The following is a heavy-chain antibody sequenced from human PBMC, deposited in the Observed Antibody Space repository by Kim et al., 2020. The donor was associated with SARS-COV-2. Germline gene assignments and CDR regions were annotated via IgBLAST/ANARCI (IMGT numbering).Heavy chain of an antibody. V-gene: IGHV4-59*01. CDR2: IYYSGST. D-gene: IGHD6-19*01. J-gene: IGHJ4*02. CDR1: GGSISSYY. Sequence: SETLSLTCTVSGGSISSYYWSWIRQPPGKGLEWIGYIYYSGSTNYNPSLKSRVTISVDTSKNQFSLKLSSVTAADTAMYYCARDQWRGFDYWGQGTLVTVSS. CDR3: ARDQWRGFDY.